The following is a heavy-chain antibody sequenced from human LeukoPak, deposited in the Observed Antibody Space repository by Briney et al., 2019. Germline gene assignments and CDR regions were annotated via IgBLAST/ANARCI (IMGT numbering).Heavy chain of an antibody. V-gene: IGHV3-20*04. CDR1: GFTFDDYG. D-gene: IGHD6-13*01. CDR2: INWNGGST. J-gene: IGHJ6*03. CDR3: ARDPEGYSSSWYHYMDV. Sequence: GGSLRLSCAASGFTFDDYGMSWVRQAPGKGLEWVSGINWNGGSTGYADSVKGRFTISRDNAKNSLYLQMNSLRAEDTALYYCARDPEGYSSSWYHYMDVWGKGTTVTVSS.